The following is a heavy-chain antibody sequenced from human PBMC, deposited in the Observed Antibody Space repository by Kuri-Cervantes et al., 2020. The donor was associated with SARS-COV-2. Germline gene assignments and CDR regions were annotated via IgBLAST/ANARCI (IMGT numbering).Heavy chain of an antibody. Sequence: SVKVSCKTSGGSFRTFIISWVRQAPGQGLEWMGGISPLFGKANYAQKFQGRVTIAADESTSTVYMEVSSLRFEDTAVYYCTKEKGNTYGFDYWGQGTLVTVSS. CDR1: GGSFRTFI. CDR3: TKEKGNTYGFDY. CDR2: ISPLFGKA. V-gene: IGHV1-69*13. J-gene: IGHJ4*02. D-gene: IGHD5-18*01.